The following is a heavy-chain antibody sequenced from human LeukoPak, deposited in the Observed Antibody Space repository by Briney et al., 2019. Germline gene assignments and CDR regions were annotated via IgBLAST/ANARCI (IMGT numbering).Heavy chain of an antibody. J-gene: IGHJ4*02. CDR3: ASGALELDY. Sequence: PSETLSLTCTVSGGSISSSSYYWGWIRQPPGKGLEWIGSIYYSGSTYYNPSLESRVTISVDTSKNQFSLKLSSVTAADTAVYYCASGALELDYWGQGTLVTVSS. CDR1: GGSISSSSYY. CDR2: IYYSGST. D-gene: IGHD3-10*01. V-gene: IGHV4-39*01.